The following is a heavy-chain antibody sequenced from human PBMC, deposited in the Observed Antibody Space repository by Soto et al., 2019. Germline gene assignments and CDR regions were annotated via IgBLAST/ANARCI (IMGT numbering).Heavy chain of an antibody. J-gene: IGHJ5*02. Sequence: SETLSLTCTVSGGSISSSSYYWGWIRQPPGKGLEWIGSIYYSGSTYYNPSLKSRVTISVDTSKNQFSLKLSSVTAADTAVYYCARPRYQLLSFDPWGQGTLVTVSS. V-gene: IGHV4-39*01. D-gene: IGHD2-2*01. CDR1: GGSISSSSYY. CDR2: IYYSGST. CDR3: ARPRYQLLSFDP.